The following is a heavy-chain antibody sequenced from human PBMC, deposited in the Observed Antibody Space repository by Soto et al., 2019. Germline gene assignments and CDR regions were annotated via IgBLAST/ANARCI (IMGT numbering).Heavy chain of an antibody. CDR2: IVVGSGNT. J-gene: IGHJ6*02. Sequence: GASVKVSCKASGFTFTSSAVQWVRQARGQRFEWIGWIVVGSGNTNYAQKFQERVTITRDMSTSTAYMELSSLRSEDTAVYHCAADPYSSGWYYYYGMDVWGQGTTVTVSS. CDR3: AADPYSSGWYYYYGMDV. V-gene: IGHV1-58*01. CDR1: GFTFTSSA. D-gene: IGHD6-19*01.